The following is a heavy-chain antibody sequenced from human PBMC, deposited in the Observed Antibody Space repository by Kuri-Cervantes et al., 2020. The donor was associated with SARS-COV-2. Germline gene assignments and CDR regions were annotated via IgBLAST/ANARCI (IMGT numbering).Heavy chain of an antibody. CDR3: ARVDDTATDADYSYGMDL. CDR2: IIPIIGTI. D-gene: IGHD5-18*01. J-gene: IGHJ6*02. V-gene: IGHV1-69*13. Sequence: SVKVSCKASGGTFRNYGINWVRQAPGQGLEWMGGIIPIIGTINYAQKFQGRVTITADASTSTAYMELSSLRSEGTAVYYCARVDDTATDADYSYGMDLWGQGTMVTVSS. CDR1: GGTFRNYG.